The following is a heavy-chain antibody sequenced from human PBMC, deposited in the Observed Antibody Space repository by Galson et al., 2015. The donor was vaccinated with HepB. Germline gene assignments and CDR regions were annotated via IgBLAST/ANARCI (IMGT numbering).Heavy chain of an antibody. CDR2: IYYSGST. Sequence: ETLSLTCTVSGGSISSYYWSWIRQPPGKGLEWIGYIYYSGSTNYNPSLESRVTISVDTSKNQFSLKLSSVTAAVTAVYYCARDAGSSSWYYFDYWGQGTLVTVSS. CDR1: GGSISSYY. CDR3: ARDAGSSSWYYFDY. V-gene: IGHV4-59*01. J-gene: IGHJ4*02. D-gene: IGHD6-13*01.